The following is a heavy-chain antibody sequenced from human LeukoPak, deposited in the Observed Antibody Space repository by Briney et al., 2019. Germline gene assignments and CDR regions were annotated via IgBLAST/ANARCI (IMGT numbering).Heavy chain of an antibody. CDR1: GFTVSSNY. CDR2: IYSGGST. CDR3: AKDYSSSWYVFDY. J-gene: IGHJ4*02. Sequence: GGSLRLSCAASGFTVSSNYMSWVRQAPGKGLEWVSVIYSGGSTYYADSVKGRFTISRDNSKNTLYLQMNSLRAEDTAVYYCAKDYSSSWYVFDYWGQGTLVTVSS. D-gene: IGHD6-13*01. V-gene: IGHV3-53*01.